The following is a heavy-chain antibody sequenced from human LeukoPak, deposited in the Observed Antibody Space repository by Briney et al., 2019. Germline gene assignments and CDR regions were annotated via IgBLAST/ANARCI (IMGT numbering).Heavy chain of an antibody. D-gene: IGHD4-17*01. CDR2: INYRGTT. CDR3: ARLEDYVLEY. J-gene: IGHJ4*02. CDR1: GVSIGTYY. Sequence: PSETLSLTCSVFGVSIGTYYWSWVRQPPGKGLEWIGYINYRGTTSYNPSLKSRVTISVDTSKNQFFLNLRSATAADTAVYYCARLEDYVLEYWGLGTLVTVSS. V-gene: IGHV4-59*08.